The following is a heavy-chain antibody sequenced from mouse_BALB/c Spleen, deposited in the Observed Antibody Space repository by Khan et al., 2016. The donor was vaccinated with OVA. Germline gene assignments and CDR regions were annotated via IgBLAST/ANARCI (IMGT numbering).Heavy chain of an antibody. Sequence: VQLQQSGAELARPGASVKMSCKASGYTFTTYTMHWIKQRPGQGLEWIGYINPSSGYANYNQKFKDKATLTADKSSSTAYMQLSSLTSEDSAVYYCAREGAYYRPDGWFAYWGQGTLVTVSA. V-gene: IGHV1-4*01. D-gene: IGHD2-14*01. CDR2: INPSSGYA. J-gene: IGHJ3*01. CDR1: GYTFTTYT. CDR3: AREGAYYRPDGWFAY.